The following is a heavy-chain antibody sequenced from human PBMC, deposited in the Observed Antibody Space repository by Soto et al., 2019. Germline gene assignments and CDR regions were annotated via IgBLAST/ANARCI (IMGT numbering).Heavy chain of an antibody. V-gene: IGHV4-39*01. D-gene: IGHD3-10*01. Sequence: QLQLQESGPGLVKPSETLSLTCTVSGGSISSSSYYWGWIRQPPGKGLEWIGSIYYSGSTYYNPSLKSRVTISVDTSKNQFSLKLSSVTAADTAVYYCASWRTPYGSGSFSDLDHDYWGQGTLVTVSS. CDR3: ASWRTPYGSGSFSDLDHDY. CDR2: IYYSGST. J-gene: IGHJ4*02. CDR1: GGSISSSSYY.